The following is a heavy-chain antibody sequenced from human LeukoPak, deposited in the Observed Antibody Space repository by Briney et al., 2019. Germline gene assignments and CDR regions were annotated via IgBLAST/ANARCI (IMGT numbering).Heavy chain of an antibody. J-gene: IGHJ6*02. CDR3: AKDPNTVLGGMDV. Sequence: GGSLRLSCAASGFTFGDYAMRWVRQAPGKGLEWVSGISWNSGSICYAYFVKGRFTISRDYAKNSLHLQMNSMRAADTALYYCAKDPNTVLGGMDVWGQRTTVTVSS. V-gene: IGHV3-9*01. D-gene: IGHD4-17*01. CDR1: GFTFGDYA. CDR2: ISWNSGSI.